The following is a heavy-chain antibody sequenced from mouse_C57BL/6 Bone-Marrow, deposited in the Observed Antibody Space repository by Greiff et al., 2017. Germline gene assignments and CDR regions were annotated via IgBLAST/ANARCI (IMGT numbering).Heavy chain of an antibody. Sequence: QVQLQQPGAELVMPGASVKLSCKASGYTFTSYWMHWVQQRPGQGLEWIGEIDPSDSYTNYNQKFKGKSTLTVDKSSSTAYMQLSSLTSEDSAVYYCARQFAYWGQGTLVTVSA. CDR1: GYTFTSYW. CDR3: ARQFAY. CDR2: IDPSDSYT. J-gene: IGHJ3*01. V-gene: IGHV1-69*01.